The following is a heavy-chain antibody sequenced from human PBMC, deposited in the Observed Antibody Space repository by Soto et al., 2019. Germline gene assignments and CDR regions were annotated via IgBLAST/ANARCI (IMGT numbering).Heavy chain of an antibody. CDR2: IIPIFGTA. D-gene: IGHD3-10*01. Sequence: SVKVSCKASGGTFSSYAISWVRQAPGQGLEWMGGIIPIFGTANYAQKFQGGVTITADESTSTAYMELSSLRSEDTAVYYCARGKYYGSGSYYYYCGMDVWGQGTTVTVSS. CDR1: GGTFSSYA. CDR3: ARGKYYGSGSYYYYCGMDV. J-gene: IGHJ6*02. V-gene: IGHV1-69*13.